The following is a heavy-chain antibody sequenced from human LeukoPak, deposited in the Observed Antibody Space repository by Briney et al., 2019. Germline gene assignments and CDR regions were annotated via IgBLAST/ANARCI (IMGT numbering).Heavy chain of an antibody. Sequence: GGSLRLSCAASGYTFSSYWMHWVRQAPGKGLVWVSWINSDGSSTNYAESVKGRFTITRDNAKNTVYLEMNSLRSEDTAVYYCGRERVTRGDYSNTSCYAYFFDYWGQGTLVTVSS. V-gene: IGHV3-74*01. CDR3: GRERVTRGDYSNTSCYAYFFDY. D-gene: IGHD2-2*01. J-gene: IGHJ4*02. CDR2: INSDGSST. CDR1: GYTFSSYW.